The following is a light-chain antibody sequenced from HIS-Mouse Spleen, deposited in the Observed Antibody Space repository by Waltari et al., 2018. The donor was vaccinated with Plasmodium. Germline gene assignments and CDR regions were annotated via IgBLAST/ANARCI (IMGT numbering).Light chain of an antibody. V-gene: IGLV1-51*01. Sequence: QSVLTQPPSVSAAPGQKVTTPCSGSSPNIGNNYVSWYQQLPGTAPKLLIYDNNKRPSGIPDRFSGSKSGTSATLGITGLQTGDEADYYCGTWDSSLSAGVVFGGGTKLTVL. CDR1: SPNIGNNY. CDR2: DNN. J-gene: IGLJ2*01. CDR3: GTWDSSLSAGVV.